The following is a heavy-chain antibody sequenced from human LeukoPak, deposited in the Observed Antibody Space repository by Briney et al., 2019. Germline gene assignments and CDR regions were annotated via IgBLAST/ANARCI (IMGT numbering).Heavy chain of an antibody. CDR3: AKEVSGFGGLA. Sequence: PGGSLRLSCAASGFTFSSNAMTWVRQAPGKGLEGVSLISGFGDTTYYADSVKGRFTISRDNSKNTLFLQMNSLRVEDTAIYYCAKEVSGFGGLAWGQGTLVTVSS. CDR2: ISGFGDTT. V-gene: IGHV3-23*01. CDR1: GFTFSSNA. D-gene: IGHD5-12*01. J-gene: IGHJ5*02.